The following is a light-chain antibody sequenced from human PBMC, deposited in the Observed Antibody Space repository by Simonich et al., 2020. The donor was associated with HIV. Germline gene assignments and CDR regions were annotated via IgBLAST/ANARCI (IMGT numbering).Light chain of an antibody. J-gene: IGKJ1*01. Sequence: DIVMTQSPDSLAVSLGERATINCKSSQNILYNSNNKNYLAWYQQKPGQPPKLLIYWASTREYGVPDRFSGSGSGTDFTRTISSLQAEDVAVYYCQQYYSTPKTFGQGTKVEIK. CDR3: QQYYSTPKT. CDR1: QNILYNSNNKNY. CDR2: WAS. V-gene: IGKV4-1*01.